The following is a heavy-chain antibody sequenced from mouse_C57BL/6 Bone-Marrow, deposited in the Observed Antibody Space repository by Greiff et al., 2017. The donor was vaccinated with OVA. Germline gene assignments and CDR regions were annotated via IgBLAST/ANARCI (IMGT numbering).Heavy chain of an antibody. CDR3: ARNYYGSSWYFDV. J-gene: IGHJ1*03. CDR1: GYTFTNYW. Sequence: VKLVESGAELVRPGTSVKMSCKASGYTFTNYWIGWAKQRPGHGLEWIGDIYPGGGYTNYNEKFKGKATLTADKSSSTAYMQFSSLTSEDSAIYYCARNYYGSSWYFDVWGTGTTVTVSS. CDR2: IYPGGGYT. D-gene: IGHD1-1*01. V-gene: IGHV1-63*01.